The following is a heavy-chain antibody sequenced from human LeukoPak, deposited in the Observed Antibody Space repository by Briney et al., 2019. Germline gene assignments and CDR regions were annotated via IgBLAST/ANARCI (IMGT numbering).Heavy chain of an antibody. CDR2: IYYSGST. V-gene: IGHV4-31*03. CDR3: ARDLDDMTPEHPGYGMDV. Sequence: SETLSLTCTVSGGSISSDTYYWTWIRQHPGKGLEWIGCIYYSGSTYYNPSLKSRVTISVDTSKNQFSLKLSSVIVADTAVYYCARDLDDMTPEHPGYGMDVWGQGTTVTVSS. J-gene: IGHJ6*02. D-gene: IGHD3-9*01. CDR1: GGSISSDTYY.